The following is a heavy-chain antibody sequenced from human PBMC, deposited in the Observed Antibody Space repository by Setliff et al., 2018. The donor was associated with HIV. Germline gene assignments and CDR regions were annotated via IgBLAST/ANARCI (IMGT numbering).Heavy chain of an antibody. CDR2: FSADEDIE. J-gene: IGHJ2*01. D-gene: IGHD4-4*01. Sequence: PGGSLRLSCAASEFTFSSYAMSWVRQAPGRGLEWMAVFSADEDIEYYADSVRERFTIFRDSSKNTLYLQMNSLRAEDTAVYYCTRDYRNLGFDLWGRGSLVTVSS. CDR3: TRDYRNLGFDL. V-gene: IGHV3-30*07. CDR1: EFTFSSYA.